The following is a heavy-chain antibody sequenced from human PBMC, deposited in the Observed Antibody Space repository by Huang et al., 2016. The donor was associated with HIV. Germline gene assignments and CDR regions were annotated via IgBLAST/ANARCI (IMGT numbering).Heavy chain of an antibody. V-gene: IGHV4-59*01. J-gene: IGHJ3*02. CDR3: ARGPSPWLQEAFDI. D-gene: IGHD5-12*01. Sequence: QVQLQESGPGLVKPSETLSLTCTVSGGSISSYYWRWIRQPPGKGLECIGYSYYSGSTNDNPSIKRRVTISVDTSKNQCCLKLRSVTAADTAVYYCARGPSPWLQEAFDIWGQGTMVTVSS. CDR1: GGSISSYY. CDR2: SYYSGST.